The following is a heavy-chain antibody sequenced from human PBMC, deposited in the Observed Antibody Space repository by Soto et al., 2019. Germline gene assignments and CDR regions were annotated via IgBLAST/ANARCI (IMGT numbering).Heavy chain of an antibody. Sequence: PGRSLRLSCAASGFTFSTYNMHWVRQAPGKGLEWVAFISYDGSNEYYGDSVKGRFTISRDNSKNTLYLQMNSLRAADTAVYYCAKDKGVTALKYYFDYWGQGT. CDR3: AKDKGVTALKYYFDY. CDR2: ISYDGSNE. V-gene: IGHV3-30*18. D-gene: IGHD2-8*01. CDR1: GFTFSTYN. J-gene: IGHJ4*02.